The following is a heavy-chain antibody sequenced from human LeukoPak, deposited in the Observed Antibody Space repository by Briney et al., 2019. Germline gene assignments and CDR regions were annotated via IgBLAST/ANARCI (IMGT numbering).Heavy chain of an antibody. CDR2: INPSGGST. D-gene: IGHD3-22*01. CDR1: GYPFTSYF. CDR3: ARDYYDSSGYFSGKRRNYYYMDV. J-gene: IGHJ6*03. V-gene: IGHV1-46*01. Sequence: ASVKVSCKASGYPFTSYFMHWVRQAPGQGLEWMGMINPSGGSTSYTPKFQGRVTMSRDMSTSTVYMELSSLRSEDTAVYYCARDYYDSSGYFSGKRRNYYYMDVWGKGTTVTISS.